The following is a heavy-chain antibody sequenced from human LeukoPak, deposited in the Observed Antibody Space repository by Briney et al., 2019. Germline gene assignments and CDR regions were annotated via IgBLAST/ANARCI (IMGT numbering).Heavy chain of an antibody. CDR1: GFTVSSNY. Sequence: PGGSLRLSCAASGFTVSSNYMSWVRQAPGKGLEWGSVIYSGGRTYYPVFLNVRFTMSSRNSKQTLYLPTNSLSAEDTGVYYCASTSSGWYRVYYAMDVWGQGTTVPVSS. D-gene: IGHD6-19*01. CDR2: IYSGGRT. J-gene: IGHJ6*02. CDR3: ASTSSGWYRVYYAMDV. V-gene: IGHV3-53*04.